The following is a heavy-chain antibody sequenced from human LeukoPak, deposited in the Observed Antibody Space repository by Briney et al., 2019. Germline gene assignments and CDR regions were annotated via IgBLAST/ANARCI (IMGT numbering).Heavy chain of an antibody. Sequence: GGSLRLSCAASGFTFSSYAMSWVRQALGKGLEWVSAISGSGGSTYYADSVKGRFTISRDKSKNTLYLQMNSLRAEDTAVYYCAKASLGYSYGYGDYWGQGTLVTVSS. D-gene: IGHD5-18*01. J-gene: IGHJ4*02. CDR2: ISGSGGST. V-gene: IGHV3-23*01. CDR3: AKASLGYSYGYGDY. CDR1: GFTFSSYA.